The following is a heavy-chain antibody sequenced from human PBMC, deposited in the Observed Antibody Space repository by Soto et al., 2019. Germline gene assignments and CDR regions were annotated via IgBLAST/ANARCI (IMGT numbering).Heavy chain of an antibody. CDR2: IIPILGIA. J-gene: IGHJ4*02. D-gene: IGHD6-6*01. V-gene: IGHV1-69*02. Sequence: ASVKVSCKASGGTFSSYTISWVRQAPGQGLEWMGRIIPILGIANYAQKFQGRVTITADKSTSTAYMELSSLRSEDTAVYYCASPQEYSSFGWIDWGQGTLVTVSS. CDR3: ASPQEYSSFGWID. CDR1: GGTFSSYT.